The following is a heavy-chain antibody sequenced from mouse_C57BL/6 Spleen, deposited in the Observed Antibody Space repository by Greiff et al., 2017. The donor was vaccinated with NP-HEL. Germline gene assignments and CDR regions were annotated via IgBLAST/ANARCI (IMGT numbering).Heavy chain of an antibody. CDR2: ISYDGSN. V-gene: IGHV3-6*01. CDR1: GYSITSGYY. Sequence: ESGPGLVKPSQSLSLTCSVTGYSITSGYYWNWIRQFPGNKLEWMGYISYDGSNNYNPSLKNRISITRDTSKNQFFLKLNSVTTEDTATYYCAKVLYPGYFDVWGTGTTVTVSS. CDR3: AKVLYPGYFDV. J-gene: IGHJ1*03.